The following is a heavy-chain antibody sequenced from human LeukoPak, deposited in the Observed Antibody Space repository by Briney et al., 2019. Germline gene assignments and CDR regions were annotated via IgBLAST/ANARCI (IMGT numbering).Heavy chain of an antibody. D-gene: IGHD2-21*02. Sequence: QPGGSLRLSCAASGFIFSSNGMHWVRQAPGKGPGWVADIWHDGSKTYYADSVKGRFTISRDNSKNTLYLQMDSLRAEDTAVYYCARDFKCGGDRYHEYFQHWGQGTQVTVSS. CDR2: IWHDGSKT. J-gene: IGHJ1*01. V-gene: IGHV3-33*01. CDR1: GFIFSSNG. CDR3: ARDFKCGGDRYHEYFQH.